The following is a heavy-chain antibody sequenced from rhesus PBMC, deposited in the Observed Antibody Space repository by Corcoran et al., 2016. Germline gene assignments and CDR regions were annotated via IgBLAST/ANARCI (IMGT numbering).Heavy chain of an antibody. D-gene: IGHD6-13*01. J-gene: IGHJ4*01. CDR1: GFSLTTSGMG. CDR2: IYWDDDK. Sequence: QVTLKESGPALVKPTQTLTLTCTFSGFSLTTSGMGVGWIRQPPGKALEWLALIYWDDDKRSSTSLKSRLTISKDTSKNQVVLTMTNMDPVDTATYCCARGAKSSWWWRVEFDYWGQGVLVTVSS. V-gene: IGHV2-174*01. CDR3: ARGAKSSWWWRVEFDY.